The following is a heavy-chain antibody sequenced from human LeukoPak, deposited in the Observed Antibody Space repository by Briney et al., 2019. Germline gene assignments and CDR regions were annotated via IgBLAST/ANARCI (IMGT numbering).Heavy chain of an antibody. J-gene: IGHJ6*03. V-gene: IGHV3-48*03. CDR2: ISSSGSTI. Sequence: GGSLRLSCAASGFTLSSYEMNWVRQAPGKGLEWVSYISSSGSTIYYADSVKGRFTISRDNSKNSLYLQMNSLRAEDTALYYCAKDRGLTYYYYYMDVWGKGTTVTVSS. D-gene: IGHD2-8*01. CDR3: AKDRGLTYYYYYMDV. CDR1: GFTLSSYE.